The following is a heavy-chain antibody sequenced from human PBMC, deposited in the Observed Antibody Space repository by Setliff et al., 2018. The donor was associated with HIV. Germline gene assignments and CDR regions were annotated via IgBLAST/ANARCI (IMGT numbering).Heavy chain of an antibody. Sequence: PSETLSLTCTVSGDSINTHYWSLIRQAPGKGLEWIGCISHSGNTNFNPSLNSRVTISVDTSKNQFSLRLTSVTAADTAIYYCARSTVGAGTSFPWGRGILVTVSS. CDR3: ARSTVGAGTSFP. D-gene: IGHD1-26*01. V-gene: IGHV4-59*11. CDR1: GDSINTHY. CDR2: ISHSGNT. J-gene: IGHJ5*02.